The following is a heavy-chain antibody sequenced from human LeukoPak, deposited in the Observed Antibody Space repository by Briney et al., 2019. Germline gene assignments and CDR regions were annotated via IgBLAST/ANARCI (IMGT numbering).Heavy chain of an antibody. Sequence: GGSLRLSCAASGFTVSSNYMSWVRQAPGKGLEWVANMGQDGTREYSADFVKGRFTISRDNAKSSLYLQMNSLRVEDTAVYYCARQGTTYDYWGQGTVVTVSS. D-gene: IGHD1-14*01. J-gene: IGHJ4*02. V-gene: IGHV3-7*03. CDR2: MGQDGTRE. CDR1: GFTVSSNY. CDR3: ARQGTTYDY.